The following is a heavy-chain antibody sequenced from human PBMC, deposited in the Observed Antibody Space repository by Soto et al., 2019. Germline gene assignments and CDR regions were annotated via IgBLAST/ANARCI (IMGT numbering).Heavy chain of an antibody. CDR1: GFTNTFW. Sequence: EVHLVESGGGLVQPGGSLRLSCAVSGFTNTFWMSWVRQAPGKGLEWVANIKEDGSEKNYVESVKGRFTISRDNGKNSVYLQMNSLRAEDTAVYYCAKELRHDYNLAYFAHWGQGTLVTVSS. D-gene: IGHD4-4*01. CDR2: IKEDGSEK. V-gene: IGHV3-7*03. CDR3: AKELRHDYNLAYFAH. J-gene: IGHJ4*02.